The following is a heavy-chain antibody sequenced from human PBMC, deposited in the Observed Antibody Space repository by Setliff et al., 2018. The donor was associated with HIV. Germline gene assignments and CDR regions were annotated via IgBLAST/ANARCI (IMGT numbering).Heavy chain of an antibody. J-gene: IGHJ6*03. Sequence: SETLSLPCTVSGGSISSGGYYWSWTRQHPGKGLEWSGYIYYSGSTYYNPSLKSRVTMSVDTSKNQFSLKLSSVTAADTAVYYCARARGLLPYYYLDVWGKGTTVTVSS. CDR2: IYYSGST. CDR3: ARARGLLPYYYLDV. CDR1: GGSISSGGYY. D-gene: IGHD3-10*01. V-gene: IGHV4-31*03.